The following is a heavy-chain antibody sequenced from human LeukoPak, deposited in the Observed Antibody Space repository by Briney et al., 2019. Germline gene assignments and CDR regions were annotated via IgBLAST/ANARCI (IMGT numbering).Heavy chain of an antibody. CDR1: GGSISSSSYY. CDR2: IYYSGST. V-gene: IGHV4-39*01. CDR3: ARLGIGLLDY. J-gene: IGHJ4*02. Sequence: SETLSFTCTVAGGSISSSSYYWGWIRQPPGKGLEWIGSIYYSGSTHYNPSLKSRVTISVDTSKNQFSLKLCSVTAADTAVYYCARLGIGLLDYWGQGTLVTVSS. D-gene: IGHD2-21*02.